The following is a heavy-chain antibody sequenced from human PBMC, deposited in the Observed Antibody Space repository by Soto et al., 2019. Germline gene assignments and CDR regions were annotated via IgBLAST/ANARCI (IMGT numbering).Heavy chain of an antibody. CDR2: LYFNGNT. D-gene: IGHD5-12*01. CDR3: AKDHDEDFGYDLDYFDY. J-gene: IGHJ4*02. CDR1: GVSISTYY. Sequence: LEALSLTCALTGVSISTYYWSWIRQPPGKRLEWLGYLYFNGNTDYNPSLKSRVTISVDTSKNQFSLNLSSVTTADTAFYYCAKDHDEDFGYDLDYFDYWGQGTLVTVSS. V-gene: IGHV4-59*01.